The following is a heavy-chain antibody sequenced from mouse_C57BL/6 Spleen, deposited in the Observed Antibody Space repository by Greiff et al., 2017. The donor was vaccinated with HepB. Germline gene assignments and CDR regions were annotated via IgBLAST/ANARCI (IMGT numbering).Heavy chain of an antibody. CDR3: ARGYYDYEAWFAY. D-gene: IGHD2-4*01. CDR2: ISSGSSTI. V-gene: IGHV5-17*01. J-gene: IGHJ3*01. Sequence: VQLKESGGGLVKPGGSLKLSCAASGFTFSDYGMHWVRQAPEKGLEWVAYISSGSSTIYYADTVKGRFTISRDNAKNTLFLQMTSLRSEDTAMYYCARGYYDYEAWFAYWGQGTLVTVSA. CDR1: GFTFSDYG.